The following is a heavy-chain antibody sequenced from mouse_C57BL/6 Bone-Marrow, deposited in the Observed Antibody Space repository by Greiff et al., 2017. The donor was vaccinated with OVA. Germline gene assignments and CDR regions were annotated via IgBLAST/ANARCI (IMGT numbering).Heavy chain of an antibody. CDR2: ISYDGSN. CDR3: ASTTNYSNYRFAY. J-gene: IGHJ3*01. V-gene: IGHV3-6*01. Sequence: ESGPGLVKPSQSLSLTCSVTGYSITSGYYWNWIRQFPGNKLEWMGYISYDGSNNYNPSLKNRISFTRDTSQNQFFLKLNTVTTEDTATYYGASTTNYSNYRFAYWGQGTLVTVSA. D-gene: IGHD2-5*01. CDR1: GYSITSGYY.